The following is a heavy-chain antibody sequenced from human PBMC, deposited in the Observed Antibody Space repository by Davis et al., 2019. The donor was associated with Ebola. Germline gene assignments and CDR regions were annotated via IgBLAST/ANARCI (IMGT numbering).Heavy chain of an antibody. CDR3: VHSPTHQHSVDHYVDY. J-gene: IGHJ4*02. CDR2: IYWDDDK. V-gene: IGHV2-5*08. Sequence: TLSITCTGSGGSISSYYWSWIRQPPGKALEWLALIYWDDDKRYSPSLESRLTITKEPSKNLVVLTLTNMDRVDTATYYCVHSPTHQHSVDHYVDYWGQVTLVPFSS. D-gene: IGHD5-18*01. CDR1: GGSISSYYW.